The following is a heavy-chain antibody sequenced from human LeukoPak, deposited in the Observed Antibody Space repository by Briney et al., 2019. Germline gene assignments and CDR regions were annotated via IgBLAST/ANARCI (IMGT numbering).Heavy chain of an antibody. V-gene: IGHV3-48*01. CDR3: ARGAYDISGYYYYYYHIDV. CDR2: ISSSGNSI. Sequence: GGSLRLSCAASGFTFSSYTMNWVRQAPGKGLEWVSYISSSGNSIYYADSVKGRFVVSRDNAKNSLYLQVNDPGAEDTAVYYCARGAYDISGYYYYYYHIDVWGKGTTVTVSS. D-gene: IGHD3-22*01. J-gene: IGHJ6*03. CDR1: GFTFSSYT.